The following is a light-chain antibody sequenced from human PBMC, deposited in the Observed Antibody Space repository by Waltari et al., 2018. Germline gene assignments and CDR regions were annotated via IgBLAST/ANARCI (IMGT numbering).Light chain of an antibody. CDR3: CSYASSSTVV. V-gene: IGLV2-23*02. CDR1: SSDVGRYNL. Sequence: QSALTQPSSVSGSPGQSLTLSCTGTSSDVGRYNLVPWYKQHPGKAPKLMIYEVTKRPSGVSYRFSGSKSGNTASLTISGLQAEDEADYYCCSYASSSTVVFGGGTKLTVL. CDR2: EVT. J-gene: IGLJ3*02.